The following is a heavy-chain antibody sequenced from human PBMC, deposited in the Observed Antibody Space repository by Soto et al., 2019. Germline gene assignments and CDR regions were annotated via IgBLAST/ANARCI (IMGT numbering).Heavy chain of an antibody. D-gene: IGHD5-18*01. Sequence: LRLSCAASGFTFSDYYMSWIRQAPGKGLEWVSYISSSSSYTNYADSVKGRFTISRDNAKNSLYLQMNSLRAEDTAVYYCARGGGYSPYAFDIWGQGTMVTVSS. V-gene: IGHV3-11*06. J-gene: IGHJ3*02. CDR3: ARGGGYSPYAFDI. CDR1: GFTFSDYY. CDR2: ISSSSSYT.